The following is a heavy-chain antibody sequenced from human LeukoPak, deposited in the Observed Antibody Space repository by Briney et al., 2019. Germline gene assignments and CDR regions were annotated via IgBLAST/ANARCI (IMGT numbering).Heavy chain of an antibody. Sequence: SETLSLTCTVSGGSISSSSYYWGWIRQPPGKGLEWIGSIYYSGSTYYNPSLKSRVTISVDTSKNQFSLKLSSVTAADTAVYYCARDGWYSGSYSDYWGQGTLVTVSS. D-gene: IGHD1-26*01. J-gene: IGHJ4*02. CDR1: GGSISSSSYY. CDR2: IYYSGST. CDR3: ARDGWYSGSYSDY. V-gene: IGHV4-39*07.